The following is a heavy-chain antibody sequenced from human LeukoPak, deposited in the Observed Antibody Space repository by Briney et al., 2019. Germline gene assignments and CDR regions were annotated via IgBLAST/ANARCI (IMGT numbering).Heavy chain of an antibody. D-gene: IGHD6-25*01. CDR3: ARGSGDYDY. J-gene: IGHJ4*02. Sequence: SVKVSCKASGGTFSSYAISWVRQAPGQGLEWMGRIIPILGIANYAQKFQGRVTIAADKSTSTAYMELSSLRSEDTAVYYCARGSGDYDYWGQGTLVTVSS. CDR1: GGTFSSYA. CDR2: IIPILGIA. V-gene: IGHV1-69*04.